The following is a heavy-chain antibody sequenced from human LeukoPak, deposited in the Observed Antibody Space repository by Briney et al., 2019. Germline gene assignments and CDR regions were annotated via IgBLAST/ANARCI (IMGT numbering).Heavy chain of an antibody. D-gene: IGHD3-9*01. J-gene: IGHJ4*02. Sequence: KASETLSLTCTVSGGSITSYYWTWIRQPPGKGLEWIGSIYYSGSTNYNPSLKSRVTISVDTSKNQFSLKLRSVTAADTAVYYCARVTGYMIEDYFDYWGQGILVTVSS. CDR1: GGSITSYY. CDR2: IYYSGST. V-gene: IGHV4-59*01. CDR3: ARVTGYMIEDYFDY.